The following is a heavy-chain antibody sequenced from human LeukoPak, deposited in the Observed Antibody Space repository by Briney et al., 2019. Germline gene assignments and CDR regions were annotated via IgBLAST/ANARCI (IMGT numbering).Heavy chain of an antibody. CDR2: ISSSSRYI. CDR3: ASSLAVTGSRAPWTGVEV. CDR1: SFPFSSYI. J-gene: IGHJ6*02. Sequence: GGSLRHDCAASSFPFSSYISNSGRQAPGKGLEWVSSISSSSRYIYYADSVKGRFTISRDNAKNSLYLQMKRQRGEDTVVYYYASSLAVTGSRAPWTGVEVWGQGTTVTVSS. D-gene: IGHD6-19*01. V-gene: IGHV3-21*01.